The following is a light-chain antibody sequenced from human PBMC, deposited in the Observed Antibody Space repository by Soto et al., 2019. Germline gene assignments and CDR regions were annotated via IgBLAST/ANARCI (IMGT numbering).Light chain of an antibody. CDR3: QTWGTGIQV. CDR2: LNSDGSH. CDR1: SGHSSYA. Sequence: QLVLTQSPSASASLGASVKLTCTLSSGHSSYAIAWHQQQPEKGPRYLMKLNSDGSHSKGDGIPDRFSGSSSGNERYLTIFSLHSQVESYYSCQTWGTGIQVFGRGTKLTVL. J-gene: IGLJ2*01. V-gene: IGLV4-69*01.